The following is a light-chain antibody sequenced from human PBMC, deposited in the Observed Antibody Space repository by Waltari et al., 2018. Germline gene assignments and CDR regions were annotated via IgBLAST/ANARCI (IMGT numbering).Light chain of an antibody. CDR1: ISHVGGYNY. CDR2: DVS. CDR3: CSYAGSSTFVVV. Sequence: QSALTQPASVSGSPGQSIPISCTGTISHVGGYNYVTWYQQHPGKAPKLMIYDVSKRPSGVSNRFSGSKSGNTASLTITGLQAEDEADYYGCSYAGSSTFVVVFGGGTKLTVL. J-gene: IGLJ2*01. V-gene: IGLV2-23*02.